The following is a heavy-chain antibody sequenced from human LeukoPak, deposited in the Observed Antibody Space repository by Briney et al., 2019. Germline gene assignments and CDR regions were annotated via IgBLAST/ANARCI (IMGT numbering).Heavy chain of an antibody. CDR1: GYTFTSYD. CDR2: MNPNSGNT. V-gene: IGHV1-8*01. Sequence: GASVKVSCKASGYTFTSYDINWVRQATGQGLEWMGWMNPNSGNTGYAQKFQGRVTMTRNTSISTAYMELSSLRSEDTAVYYCARAQRSSGYYYFEGGYAFDIWGQGTMVTVSS. D-gene: IGHD3-22*01. CDR3: ARAQRSSGYYYFEGGYAFDI. J-gene: IGHJ3*02.